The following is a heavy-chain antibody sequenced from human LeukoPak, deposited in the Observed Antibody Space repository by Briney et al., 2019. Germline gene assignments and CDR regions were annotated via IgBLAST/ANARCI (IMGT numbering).Heavy chain of an antibody. D-gene: IGHD4-23*01. Sequence: GGSLRLSCAASGFTFSSYSMDWVRQAPGKGLEWVSSISSSSNNRYYADSVKGRFTISRDNGKNSLYLLMNSLRAEDTAVYYCVYGGGYFQHWGQGTLVTVSS. CDR2: ISSSSNNR. CDR3: VYGGGYFQH. V-gene: IGHV3-21*01. J-gene: IGHJ1*01. CDR1: GFTFSSYS.